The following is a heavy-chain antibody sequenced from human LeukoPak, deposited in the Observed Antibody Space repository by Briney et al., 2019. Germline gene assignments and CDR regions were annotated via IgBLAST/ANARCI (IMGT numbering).Heavy chain of an antibody. CDR2: MNPNSGNT. CDR1: GYTFTSYD. CDR3: ARARTPLMAAAGTHYYYGLDV. Sequence: ASVKVSCKAPGYTFTSYDINWVRQATGQGLEWMGWMNPNSGNTGYAQKFQGRVTMTRNTSISTAYMELSGLRSEDTAVYYCARARTPLMAAAGTHYYYGLDVWGQGTTVTVSS. D-gene: IGHD6-13*01. V-gene: IGHV1-8*01. J-gene: IGHJ6*02.